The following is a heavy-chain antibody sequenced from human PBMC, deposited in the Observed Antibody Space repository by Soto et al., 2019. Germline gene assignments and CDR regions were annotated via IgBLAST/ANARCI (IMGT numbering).Heavy chain of an antibody. CDR2: ISAYNGNT. CDR3: ARDGSCPRYYYSVMDF. D-gene: IGHD2-2*01. CDR1: GYTYTSYR. J-gene: IGHJ6*01. Sequence: APVNVSRKASGYTYTSYRISRVRQTKGKGLEWMGWISAYNGNTSYAQKLQGRVTMTTDTSTSTAYMQLRRLRSDDTAVYYFARDGSCPRYYYSVMDFLGQRTTAPGTS. V-gene: IGHV1-18*01.